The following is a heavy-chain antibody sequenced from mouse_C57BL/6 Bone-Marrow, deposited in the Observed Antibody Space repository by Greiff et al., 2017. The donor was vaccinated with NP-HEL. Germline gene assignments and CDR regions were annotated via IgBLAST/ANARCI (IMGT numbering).Heavy chain of an antibody. V-gene: IGHV2-6-1*01. CDR2: IWSDGST. J-gene: IGHJ4*01. D-gene: IGHD3-1*01. CDR3: ARHGGNPSGAMEY. Sequence: QVQLKQSGPGLVAPSQSLSITCTVSGFSLTSYGVHCVRQPPGKGLEWLVVIWSDGSTTYNSALKSRLSISKDNSKSQVFLKMNSLQTDDTAMYYCARHGGNPSGAMEYWGQGTSVTGSS. CDR1: GFSLTSYG.